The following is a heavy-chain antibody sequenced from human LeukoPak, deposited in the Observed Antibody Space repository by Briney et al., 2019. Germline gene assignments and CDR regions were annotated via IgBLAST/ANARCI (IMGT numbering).Heavy chain of an antibody. CDR3: ATKQWLAPPPDS. CDR2: INTDGTVT. CDR1: GFTFSKYW. V-gene: IGHV3-74*01. J-gene: IGHJ4*02. D-gene: IGHD6-19*01. Sequence: GGSLRLSRAASGFTFSKYWMLWVRQAPGKGLESVSRINTDGTVTTYADSVRGRFTVSRDNADNTMFLQMNSVRDEDTAVYYCATKQWLAPPPDSWGQGTPVTVSS.